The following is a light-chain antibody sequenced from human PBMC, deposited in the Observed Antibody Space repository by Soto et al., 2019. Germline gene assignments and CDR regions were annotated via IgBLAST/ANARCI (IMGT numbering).Light chain of an antibody. V-gene: IGKV3-20*01. CDR3: QQYGDSPWT. CDR1: QSVGSTY. CDR2: DAS. J-gene: IGKJ1*01. Sequence: EIVLTQSPGTLSLSQGERATLSCRSSQSVGSTYLAWYQQKPGQAPRLLIYDASSRATGIPDRFSGSGSGTDFTLTISRLEPEDFAVYYCQQYGDSPWTFGQGTKVDI.